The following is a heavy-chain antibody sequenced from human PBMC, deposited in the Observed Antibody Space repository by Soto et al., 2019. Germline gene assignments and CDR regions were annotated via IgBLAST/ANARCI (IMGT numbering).Heavy chain of an antibody. CDR1: GGSISNYY. CDR3: ARHLDVVATMFDY. Sequence: SETLSLTCTVSGGSISNYYWSWIRQPPGKGLEWIGYIYYTGRTNYNPSLKSPVTIPVDTSKNRFSLKLNSVTAADTAVYYCARHLDVVATMFDYWGQGTLVTVSS. V-gene: IGHV4-59*08. CDR2: IYYTGRT. J-gene: IGHJ4*02. D-gene: IGHD5-12*01.